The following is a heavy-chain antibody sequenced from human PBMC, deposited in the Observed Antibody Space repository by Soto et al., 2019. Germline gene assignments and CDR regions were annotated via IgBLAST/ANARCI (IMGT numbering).Heavy chain of an antibody. CDR2: ISYDGNNK. D-gene: IGHD6-13*01. CDR3: AKDLGQQLVLNYGMDV. V-gene: IGHV3-30*18. Sequence: QVQLVESGGGVVQPGTSLRLSCVPSGFTFSSHVMYWVRQAPGKGLEWVAVISYDGNNKYYADSVKGRFTISRDNAKNMLYLQMNSLRPEDTAVYYCAKDLGQQLVLNYGMDVWGHGTTVTVSS. J-gene: IGHJ6*02. CDR1: GFTFSSHV.